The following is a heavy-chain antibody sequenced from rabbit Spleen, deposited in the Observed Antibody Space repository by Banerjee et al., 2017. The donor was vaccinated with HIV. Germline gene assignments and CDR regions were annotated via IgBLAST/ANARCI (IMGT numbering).Heavy chain of an antibody. CDR1: GFSFSKNYY. D-gene: IGHD6-1*01. Sequence: QSLEESGGDLVKPGASLTLTCTASGFSFSKNYYMSWVRQAPGKGLEWIACIYAGSSGSTYYASWAKGRFTISKTSSTTVTLQMTSLTAADTATYFCARSYSGYGYASNLWGPGSLVTVS. CDR2: IYAGSSGST. CDR3: ARSYSGYGYASNL. V-gene: IGHV1S40*01. J-gene: IGHJ4*01.